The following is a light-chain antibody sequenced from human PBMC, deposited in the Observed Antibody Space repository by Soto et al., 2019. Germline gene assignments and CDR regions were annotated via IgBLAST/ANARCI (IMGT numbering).Light chain of an antibody. Sequence: EIVLTQSPGTLSLSPGERATLSCRASQSVTSSYLAWYQQKPGQAPRLLIYDTSNRATGIPARFSGSGSGTDFTLTISRLEPEDFAVYYCQQRSSWPPTFGGGTKVEIK. CDR1: QSVTSSY. V-gene: IGKV3D-20*02. J-gene: IGKJ4*01. CDR3: QQRSSWPPT. CDR2: DTS.